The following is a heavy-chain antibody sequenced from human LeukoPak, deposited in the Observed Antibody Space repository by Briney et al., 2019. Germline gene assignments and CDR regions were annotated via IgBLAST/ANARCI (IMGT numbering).Heavy chain of an antibody. CDR1: GFTFSSYA. CDR2: ISSSSSYI. J-gene: IGHJ4*02. D-gene: IGHD1-26*01. Sequence: GGSLRLSCAASGFTFSSYAMHWVRQAPGKGLEWVSSISSSSSYIYYADSVKGRLTISRDNAKNSLYLQMNSLRAEDTAVYYCARDQVGGSYGYYFDYWGQGTLVTVSS. CDR3: ARDQVGGSYGYYFDY. V-gene: IGHV3-21*01.